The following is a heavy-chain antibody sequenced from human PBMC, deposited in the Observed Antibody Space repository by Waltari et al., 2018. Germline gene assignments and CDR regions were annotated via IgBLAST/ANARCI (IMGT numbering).Heavy chain of an antibody. J-gene: IGHJ6*02. V-gene: IGHV4-39*01. CDR3: ARHGAIYDFWSGYNYYYYYYGMDV. Sequence: QLQLQESGPGLVKPSETLSLTCTVPGGSISSSSYYWGWIRHPPGKGLAWIGSIYYSGSTYYNPSLKSRVTISVDTSKNQFSLKLSSVTAADTAVYYCARHGAIYDFWSGYNYYYYYYGMDVWGQGTTVTVSS. CDR2: IYYSGST. CDR1: GGSISSSSYY. D-gene: IGHD3-3*01.